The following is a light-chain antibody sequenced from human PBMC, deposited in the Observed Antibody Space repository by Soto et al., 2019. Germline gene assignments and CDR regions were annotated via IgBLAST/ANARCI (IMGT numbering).Light chain of an antibody. CDR1: QNIVNW. V-gene: IGKV1-5*03. CDR2: KTS. J-gene: IGKJ2*01. CDR3: QQYDSHPMYI. Sequence: DIQMTQSPSTLSASVGDRVTITCRARQNIVNWLAWYQQKPGKAPNLLIYKTSTLQRGVPSRFSGSGSGTEFTLTISSLQPDNFATYYCQQYDSHPMYIFGQGTKVEI.